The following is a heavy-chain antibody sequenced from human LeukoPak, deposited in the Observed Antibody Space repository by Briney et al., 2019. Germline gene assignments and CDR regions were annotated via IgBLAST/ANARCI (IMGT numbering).Heavy chain of an antibody. Sequence: GASVKICCKASGYTFRGNYIHLLRQGPGPGLEWMGWIDANNGDTKSAQKFQGRVTMSRDTSISTAYMDLTSLSPDDAAVYYCARDPSSVTLYFFDYWGQGTLVTVSS. CDR2: IDANNGDT. J-gene: IGHJ4*02. CDR3: ARDPSSVTLYFFDY. CDR1: GYTFRGNY. D-gene: IGHD4-11*01. V-gene: IGHV1-2*02.